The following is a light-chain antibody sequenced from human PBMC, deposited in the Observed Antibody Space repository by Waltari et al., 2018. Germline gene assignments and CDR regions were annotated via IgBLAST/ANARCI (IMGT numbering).Light chain of an antibody. J-gene: IGKJ3*01. CDR3: QQYYNTPFT. CDR2: WAA. Sequence: DIVMTQSPDSLAVSLGERATINCKSSQSVLYSSNNKNYITWYQKKQGQPPKLLMYWAATRESGVPDRCSGGGSGTDFTLTISSLQAEDVAVYYCQQYYNTPFTFGPGTKVDVK. V-gene: IGKV4-1*01. CDR1: QSVLYSSNNKNY.